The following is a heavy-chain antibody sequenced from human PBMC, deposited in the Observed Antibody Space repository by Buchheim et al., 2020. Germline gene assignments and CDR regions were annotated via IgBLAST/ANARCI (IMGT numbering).Heavy chain of an antibody. CDR2: INEDGSFT. J-gene: IGHJ4*02. CDR3: ARDLSGSQDY. CDR1: GFTLRTYW. D-gene: IGHD1-26*01. V-gene: IGHV3-74*01. Sequence: EVQLEESGGGLVQPGGSLRLSCAASGFTLRTYWMHWVRQAPGKGLEWVSRINEDGSFTNYADSVKGRFTIPRDNAVNTLYLQMTSLRVEDTAMYYCARDLSGSQDYWGQGTL.